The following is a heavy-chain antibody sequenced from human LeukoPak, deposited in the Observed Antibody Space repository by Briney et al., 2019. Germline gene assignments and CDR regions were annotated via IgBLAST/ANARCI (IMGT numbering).Heavy chain of an antibody. CDR2: IYTSGST. D-gene: IGHD3-10*01. Sequence: SETLSLTCTVSGGSISSYYWSWIRQPAGKGLEWIGRIYTSGSTNYNPSLKSRVTMSVDTSKNQFSLKLSSVTAADTAVYYCARTYYYGSGRRGYYFDYWGQGTLVTVSS. V-gene: IGHV4-4*07. CDR1: GGSISSYY. CDR3: ARTYYYGSGRRGYYFDY. J-gene: IGHJ4*02.